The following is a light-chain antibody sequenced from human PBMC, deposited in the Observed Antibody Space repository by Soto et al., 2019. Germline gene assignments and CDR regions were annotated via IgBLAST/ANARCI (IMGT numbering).Light chain of an antibody. CDR1: QGISSY. CDR2: GAS. J-gene: IGKJ5*01. V-gene: IGKV1-9*01. Sequence: IQLTQSPSSLSASVGDRVTITCRASQGISSYLAWYQQKPGKAPKLLIYGASTLEGGVPFRFSGSGSGTDFTLIISNVQPEDFATYYCQQLNTYPITFGQGTRLEIK. CDR3: QQLNTYPIT.